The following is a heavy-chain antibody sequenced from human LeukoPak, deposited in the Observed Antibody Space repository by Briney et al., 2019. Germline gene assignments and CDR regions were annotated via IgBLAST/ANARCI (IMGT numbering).Heavy chain of an antibody. CDR3: AKGYYDSSGYYYFHEGYFDY. CDR1: GFTFDDYA. D-gene: IGHD3-22*01. V-gene: IGHV3-9*01. J-gene: IGHJ4*02. Sequence: PGGSLRLSCAASGFTFDDYAMHWVRQAPGKGLEWVSGVSWNSGSIGYADSVKSRFTISRDNAKNSLYLQMNSLRAEDTALYYCAKGYYDSSGYYYFHEGYFDYWGQGTLVTVSS. CDR2: VSWNSGSI.